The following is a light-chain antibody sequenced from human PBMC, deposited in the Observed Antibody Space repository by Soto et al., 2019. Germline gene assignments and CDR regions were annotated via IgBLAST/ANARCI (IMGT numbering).Light chain of an antibody. CDR3: QQYNNWPPIT. J-gene: IGKJ5*01. CDR2: DAS. CDR1: QTIDNT. V-gene: IGKV3-15*01. Sequence: IVMTQSAATLSLSPGKRATLACRASQTIDNTLAWYQRKPGQAPRLLVYDASTRATGVPARFSGSGSGTEFTLTISSLQSEDFAVYYCQQYNNWPPITFGQGTRLEI.